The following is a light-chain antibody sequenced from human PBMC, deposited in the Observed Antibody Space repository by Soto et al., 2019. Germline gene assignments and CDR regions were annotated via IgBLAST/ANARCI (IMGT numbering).Light chain of an antibody. CDR2: EVS. J-gene: IGLJ2*01. Sequence: QSALTQPASVSGSPGQSITISCTGTSSDVGGYNYVSWYQQHPGKAPKLMISEVSNRPSGISNRFSGSKSGNTASLTISGLQAEYAADYYCSSYTSSSTHVVFGGGTTLTVL. CDR3: SSYTSSSTHVV. V-gene: IGLV2-14*01. CDR1: SSDVGGYNY.